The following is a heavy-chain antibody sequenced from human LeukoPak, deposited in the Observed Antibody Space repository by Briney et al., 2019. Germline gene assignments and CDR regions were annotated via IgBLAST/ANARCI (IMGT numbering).Heavy chain of an antibody. CDR1: GLTFRNAW. D-gene: IGHD2-2*01. CDR3: TTDHCSDTSTGCSLTSYFDY. V-gene: IGHV3-15*01. J-gene: IGHJ4*02. Sequence: GGSLRLSCGASGLTFRNAWMTWVRQAPGKGLDWGGRSKSKNVGGIKEYAAPVRGRFTISRDDSKITLFLQMNSLKPEDTAVYYCTTDHCSDTSTGCSLTSYFDYWGQGILVTVSS. CDR2: SKSKNVGGIK.